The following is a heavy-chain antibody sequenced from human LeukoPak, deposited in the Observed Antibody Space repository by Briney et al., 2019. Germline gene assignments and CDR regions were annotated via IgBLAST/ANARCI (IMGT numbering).Heavy chain of an antibody. Sequence: GGSLRLSCAASGFTFSSYSMNWVRQAPGEGLEWVSYISSSSSTIYYADSVKGRFTTSRDNAKNSLYLQMNSLRAEDTAVYYCASGWFDPWGQGTLVTVSS. CDR1: GFTFSSYS. CDR3: ASGWFDP. CDR2: ISSSSSTI. J-gene: IGHJ5*02. V-gene: IGHV3-48*01.